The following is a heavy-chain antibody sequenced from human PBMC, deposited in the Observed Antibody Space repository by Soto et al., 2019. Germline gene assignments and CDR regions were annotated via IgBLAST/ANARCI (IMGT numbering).Heavy chain of an antibody. CDR2: IIPIFGTA. J-gene: IGHJ6*02. Sequence: QVQLVQSGAEVKKPGSSVKVSCKASGGTFSSYAISWVRQAPGQGLEWMGGIIPIFGTANYAQKFQGRVTIRADDSSTTACMQLRSLSSEATAVYYCARGYKLLWSLVRKYYYSGMDVWGQGTAVTVSS. D-gene: IGHD2-2*01. V-gene: IGHV1-69*12. CDR3: ARGYKLLWSLVRKYYYSGMDV. CDR1: GGTFSSYA.